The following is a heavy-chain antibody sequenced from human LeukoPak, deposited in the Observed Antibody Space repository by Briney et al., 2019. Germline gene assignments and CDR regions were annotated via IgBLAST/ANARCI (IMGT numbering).Heavy chain of an antibody. V-gene: IGHV3-23*01. CDR3: AKDARRSSGWYFFDH. J-gene: IGHJ4*02. D-gene: IGHD6-19*01. Sequence: GGSLRLSCAASGFTFSNLAMGWVRQAPGKGLEWVSVISDSGGTTYYADSVRGRFTISRDNSRNTLYLQMNSLRVEDTAIYYCAKDARRSSGWYFFDHWGQGTLVTVSS. CDR2: ISDSGGTT. CDR1: GFTFSNLA.